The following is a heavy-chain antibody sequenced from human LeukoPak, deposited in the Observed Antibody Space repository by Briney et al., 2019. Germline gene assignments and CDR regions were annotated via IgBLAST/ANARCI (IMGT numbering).Heavy chain of an antibody. CDR1: GYSFTSYW. CDR2: IYPGDSYT. D-gene: IGHD1-1*01. V-gene: IGHV5-51*01. CDR3: ARLEGLSDDY. Sequence: GESLKISCKGSGYSFTSYWIGWVRQMPGKGLEWMGIIYPGDSYTNYSPSFQGHVTISTDKSISTAYLQWSSLKASDTAMYYCARLEGLSDDYWGLGTLVIVSS. J-gene: IGHJ4*02.